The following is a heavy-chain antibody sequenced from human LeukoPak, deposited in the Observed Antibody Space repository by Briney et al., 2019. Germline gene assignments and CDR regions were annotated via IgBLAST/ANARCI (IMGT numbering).Heavy chain of an antibody. V-gene: IGHV3-15*01. D-gene: IGHD2-8*01. Sequence: GGSLRLSCAASGFTFSNAWMSWVRQAPGKGLEWVGRIKSKTDGGATDYAAPVKGRFTISRDDSKNTLYVQMNSLKTEDTAVYYCTTEDIVLMVYAIWGQGTLVTVSS. CDR2: IKSKTDGGAT. CDR3: TTEDIVLMVYAI. J-gene: IGHJ4*02. CDR1: GFTFSNAW.